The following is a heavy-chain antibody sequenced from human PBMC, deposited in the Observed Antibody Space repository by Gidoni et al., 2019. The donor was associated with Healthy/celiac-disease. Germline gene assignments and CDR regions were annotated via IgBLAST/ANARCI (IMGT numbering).Heavy chain of an antibody. J-gene: IGHJ3*02. Sequence: EVQLVQSGAEVKKPGESLKISCKGSGYSFTSYWIGWVRQMPGKGLEWIGIIYPGDSESRYSPSFQGQVTISADKSISTAYLQWSSLKASDTAMYYCARLDWNDVQQGDDAFDIWGQGTMVTVSS. D-gene: IGHD1-1*01. CDR2: IYPGDSES. CDR3: ARLDWNDVQQGDDAFDI. CDR1: GYSFTSYW. V-gene: IGHV5-51*01.